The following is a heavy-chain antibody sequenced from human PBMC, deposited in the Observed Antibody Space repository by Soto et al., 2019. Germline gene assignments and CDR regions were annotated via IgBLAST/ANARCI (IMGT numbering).Heavy chain of an antibody. CDR2: INHSGST. V-gene: IGHV4-34*01. Sequence: QVQLQQWGAGLLKPSGTLSLTCAVYGGSFSGYYWSWIRQPPGKGLEWIGEINHSGSTNYNPSLKSRVTISVDTSKNQFSLKLSSVTAADTAVYYCARGQGPYGSGSFRWFDPWGQGTLVTVSS. D-gene: IGHD3-10*01. J-gene: IGHJ5*02. CDR1: GGSFSGYY. CDR3: ARGQGPYGSGSFRWFDP.